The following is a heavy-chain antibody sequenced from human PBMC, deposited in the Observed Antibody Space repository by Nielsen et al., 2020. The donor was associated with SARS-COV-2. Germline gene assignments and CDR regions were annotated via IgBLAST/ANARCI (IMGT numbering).Heavy chain of an antibody. CDR1: GGSFSGYY. D-gene: IGHD5-18*01. V-gene: IGHV4-34*01. CDR2: IYHRGST. Sequence: SETLSLTCAVYGGSFSGYYWSWIRQPPGKGLEWIGEIYHRGSTNYSPSLKTRVTISVDKSKNQFSLKLSSVTAADTAVYFCARDPGYSYHWYFDLWGRGTLVTVSS. J-gene: IGHJ2*01. CDR3: ARDPGYSYHWYFDL.